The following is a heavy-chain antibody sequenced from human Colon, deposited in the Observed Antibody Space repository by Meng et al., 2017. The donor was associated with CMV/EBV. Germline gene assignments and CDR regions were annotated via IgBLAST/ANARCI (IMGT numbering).Heavy chain of an antibody. CDR1: GYTFIDYY. V-gene: IGHV1-2*02. CDR3: ARGFDFWRGSDFDY. D-gene: IGHD3-3*01. Sequence: ASVKVSCKAAGYTFIDYYMHWVRQAPGQGLEWMGWINPKNGATNYDQKFQDRVTVTRDTSITTVYMELNRLRLDDTAVYFCARGFDFWRGSDFDYWGQGTLVTVSS. J-gene: IGHJ4*02. CDR2: INPKNGAT.